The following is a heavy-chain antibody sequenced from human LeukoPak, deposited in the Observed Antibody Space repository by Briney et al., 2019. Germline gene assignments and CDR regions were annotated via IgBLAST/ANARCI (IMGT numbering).Heavy chain of an antibody. CDR2: ISSSGSTI. CDR3: AELGITMIGGV. J-gene: IGHJ6*04. V-gene: IGHV3-11*04. Sequence: SKYYWGWIRQPPGKGLEWVSYISSSGSTIYYADSVKGRFTISRDNAKNSLYLQMNSLRAEDTAVYYCAELGITMIGGVWGKGTTVTISS. CDR1: SKYY. D-gene: IGHD3-10*02.